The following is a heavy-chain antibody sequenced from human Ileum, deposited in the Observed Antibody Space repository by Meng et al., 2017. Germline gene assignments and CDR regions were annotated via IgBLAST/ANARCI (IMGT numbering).Heavy chain of an antibody. Sequence: SETLSLTCTVSGGSVSSGSYYWSWIRKPPGKGLEWIGYIYYSGSTNYNSSLKSRVTITVDTSKNQLALKLGSVTAADTAVYYCARLLRIGSGYYDYWGQGTLVTVSS. CDR1: GGSVSSGSYY. D-gene: IGHD3-22*01. CDR2: IYYSGST. J-gene: IGHJ4*02. CDR3: ARLLRIGSGYYDY. V-gene: IGHV4-61*01.